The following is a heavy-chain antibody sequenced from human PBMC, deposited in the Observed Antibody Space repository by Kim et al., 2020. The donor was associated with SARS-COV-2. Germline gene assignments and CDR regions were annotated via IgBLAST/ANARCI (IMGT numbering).Heavy chain of an antibody. CDR1: GGSISSSSYY. CDR3: AAQVVVPAAAPGGYYYYGMDV. D-gene: IGHD2-2*01. V-gene: IGHV4-39*01. Sequence: SETLSLTCTVSGGSISSSSYYWGWIRQPPGKGLEWIGSIYYSGSTYYNPSLKSRVTISIDTSKNQFSLKLSSVTAADTAVYYCAAQVVVPAAAPGGYYYYGMDVWGQGTTVTVSS. CDR2: IYYSGST. J-gene: IGHJ6*02.